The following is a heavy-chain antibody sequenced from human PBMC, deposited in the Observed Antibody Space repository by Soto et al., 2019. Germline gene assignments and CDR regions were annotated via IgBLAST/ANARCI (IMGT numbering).Heavy chain of an antibody. J-gene: IGHJ4*02. CDR2: ISSSGSTI. V-gene: IGHV3-48*03. D-gene: IGHD3-10*01. CDR1: GFTFSSYE. CDR3: ARGPAMYGSGSYFDY. Sequence: GGSLRLSCAASGFTFSSYEMNWVRQAPGKGLEWVSYISSSGSTIYYADSVKGRFTISRDNAKNSLYLQMNSLRAEDTAVYYCARGPAMYGSGSYFDYWGQGTLVTVSS.